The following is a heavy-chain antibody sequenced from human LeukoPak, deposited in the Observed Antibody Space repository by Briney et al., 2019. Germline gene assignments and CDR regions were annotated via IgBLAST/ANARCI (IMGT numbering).Heavy chain of an antibody. V-gene: IGHV4-34*01. CDR3: ARGIVVVPAAIRSGSWFDP. Sequence: SETLSLTCAVYGGSFSGYYWSWIRQPPGKGLEWIGEINHSGSTNYNPSLKSRVTISVDTSKNQFSLKLSSVTAAGTAVYYCARGIVVVPAAIRSGSWFDPWGQGTLVTVSS. CDR1: GGSFSGYY. CDR2: INHSGST. J-gene: IGHJ5*02. D-gene: IGHD2-2*02.